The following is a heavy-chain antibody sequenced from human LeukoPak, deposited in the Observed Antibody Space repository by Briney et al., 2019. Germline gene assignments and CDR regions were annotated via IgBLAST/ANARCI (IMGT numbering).Heavy chain of an antibody. J-gene: IGHJ3*02. CDR1: GYTLTSYG. V-gene: IGHV1-18*01. D-gene: IGHD2-15*01. CDR3: AVAAASHDAFDI. CDR2: ISAYNGNT. Sequence: GASVKVSCKASGYTLTSYGISWVRQAPGQGLEWMGWISAYNGNTNYAQKLQGRVTMTTDTSTSTAYMELRSLRSDDTAVYYCAVAAASHDAFDIWGQGTMVTVSS.